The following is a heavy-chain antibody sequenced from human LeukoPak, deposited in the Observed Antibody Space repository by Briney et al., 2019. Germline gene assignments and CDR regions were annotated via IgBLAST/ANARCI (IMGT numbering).Heavy chain of an antibody. CDR1: GFTFSSYG. V-gene: IGHV3-30*18. J-gene: IGHJ4*02. CDR2: ISYDGSNK. CDR3: AKVHVVVVTALLPDY. D-gene: IGHD2-21*02. Sequence: GGSLRLSCAASGFTFSSYGMHWVRQAPGKGLEWVAVISYDGSNKYYADSVKGRFTISRDNSKNTLYLQMNSLRAEDTAVYYCAKVHVVVVTALLPDYWGQGTLVTVSS.